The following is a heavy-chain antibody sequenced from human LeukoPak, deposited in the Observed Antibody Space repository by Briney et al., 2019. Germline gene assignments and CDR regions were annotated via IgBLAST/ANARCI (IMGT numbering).Heavy chain of an antibody. CDR3: ARGHRRYYYGSGSPLSDY. Sequence: ASVKVSXKASGYTFTSYDINWVRQATGQGLEWMGWMNPNSGNTGYAQKFQGRVTITRNTSISTAYMELSSLRSEDTAVYYCARGHRRYYYGSGSPLSDYWGQGTLVTVSS. D-gene: IGHD3-10*01. J-gene: IGHJ4*02. CDR1: GYTFTSYD. V-gene: IGHV1-8*03. CDR2: MNPNSGNT.